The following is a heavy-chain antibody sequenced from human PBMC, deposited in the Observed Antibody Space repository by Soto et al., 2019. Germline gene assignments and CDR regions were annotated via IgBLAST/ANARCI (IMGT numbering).Heavy chain of an antibody. V-gene: IGHV3-23*01. CDR2: ISGSGGST. D-gene: IGHD2-15*01. J-gene: IGHJ4*02. CDR1: GFTFSSYA. CDR3: AKDLFLVGYCSGGSCPGFDY. Sequence: GGSLRLSCAASGFTFSSYAMSWVRQAPGKGLEWVSAISGSGGSTYYADSVKGRFTISRDNSKNTLYLQMNSLRAEDTAVYYCAKDLFLVGYCSGGSCPGFDYWGQGTLVTVSS.